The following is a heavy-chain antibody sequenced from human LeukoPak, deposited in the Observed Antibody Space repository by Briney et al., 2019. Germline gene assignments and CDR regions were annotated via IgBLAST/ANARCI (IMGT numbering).Heavy chain of an antibody. CDR1: GVSISSYY. Sequence: SETLSLTCTVSGVSISSYYWSWIRQPPGKGLEWIGSIYYSGSTYYNPSLKSRVTISVDTSKNQFSLKLSSVTAADTAVYYCARWDFYYMDVWGKGTTVTISS. J-gene: IGHJ6*03. CDR3: ARWDFYYMDV. CDR2: IYYSGST. V-gene: IGHV4-39*01.